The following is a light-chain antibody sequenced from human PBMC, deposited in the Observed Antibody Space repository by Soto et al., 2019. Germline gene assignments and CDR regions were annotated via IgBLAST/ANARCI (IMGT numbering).Light chain of an antibody. J-gene: IGKJ1*01. Sequence: DIQMTQSPSTLSASVGDRVTITCRASQSISSWLAWDQQKPGQAPKLLIYKASSLESGVPSRFSGSGSGTEFTRTISSLQPDEFASYYFRQYNSYRMTFGQGTKVEIK. V-gene: IGKV1-5*03. CDR2: KAS. CDR1: QSISSW. CDR3: RQYNSYRMT.